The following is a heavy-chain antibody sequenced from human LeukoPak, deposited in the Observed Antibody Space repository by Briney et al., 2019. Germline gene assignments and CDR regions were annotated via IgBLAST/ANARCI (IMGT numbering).Heavy chain of an antibody. D-gene: IGHD3-10*01. CDR3: ARSVNRITMVRGAPIDY. V-gene: IGHV1-3*01. CDR2: INAGNGNT. J-gene: IGHJ4*02. CDR1: GYTFTSYA. Sequence: ASVKVSCKASGYTFTSYAMHWVRQAPGQRLEWMGWINAGNGNTKYSQKFQGGVTITRDTSASTAYMELSSLRSEDTAVYYCARSVNRITMVRGAPIDYWGQGTLVTVS.